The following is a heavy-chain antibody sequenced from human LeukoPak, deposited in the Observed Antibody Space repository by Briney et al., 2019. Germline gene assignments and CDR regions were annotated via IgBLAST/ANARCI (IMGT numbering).Heavy chain of an antibody. CDR2: ILHSGTT. D-gene: IGHD2-2*01. J-gene: IGHJ3*02. Sequence: SETLSLTCAVSGASISSSHWWNLVRQPPGKGLEWIGEILHSGTTNYNPSLQSRVTISVDKSKNQCSLKLNSATAADTAVYYCARRTLALDIWGQGTMVTVSS. CDR1: GASISSSHW. CDR3: ARRTLALDI. V-gene: IGHV4-4*02.